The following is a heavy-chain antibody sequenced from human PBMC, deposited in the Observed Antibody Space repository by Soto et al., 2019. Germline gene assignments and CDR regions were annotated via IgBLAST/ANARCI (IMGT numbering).Heavy chain of an antibody. J-gene: IGHJ4*02. Sequence: SETLSLTCTVSGGSISSSSYYWGWIRQPPGKGLEWIGSIYYSGSTYYNPSLKSRVTISVDTSKNQFSLKLSSVTAADTAVYYCARPYCSGGSCYTIFDYWGQGTLVTVSS. CDR2: IYYSGST. CDR3: ARPYCSGGSCYTIFDY. CDR1: GGSISSSSYY. V-gene: IGHV4-39*01. D-gene: IGHD2-15*01.